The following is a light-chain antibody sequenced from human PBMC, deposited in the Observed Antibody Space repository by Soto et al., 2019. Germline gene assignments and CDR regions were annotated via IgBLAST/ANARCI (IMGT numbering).Light chain of an antibody. Sequence: QSVLTQAPSASGTPGQRVTISCSGSNSNIGRNTVNWYQQLPGMAPKLLIYTNNQRPSGVPDRFSGSKSGTSASLAISGLQSEDEADYYCATWDDSLNGVIFGGGTKLTVL. J-gene: IGLJ2*01. CDR1: NSNIGRNT. CDR3: ATWDDSLNGVI. V-gene: IGLV1-44*01. CDR2: TNN.